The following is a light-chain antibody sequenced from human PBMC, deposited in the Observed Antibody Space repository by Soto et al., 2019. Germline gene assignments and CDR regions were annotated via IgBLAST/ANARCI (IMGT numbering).Light chain of an antibody. CDR3: LQCNKCPWT. CDR2: KAS. V-gene: IGKV1-5*03. Sequence: DIQMTQSPSTLSVSVGDRVTITCRASQTVSSWWAWYEQKPGKAPKLLIYKASTLKSGVPPRFSGSGAGTDCTHAISSLQPEDPETYYGLQCNKCPWTFGQGTKVDIK. CDR1: QTVSSW. J-gene: IGKJ1*01.